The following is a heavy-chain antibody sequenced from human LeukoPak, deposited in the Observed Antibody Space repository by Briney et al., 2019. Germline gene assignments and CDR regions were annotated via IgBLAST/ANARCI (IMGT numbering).Heavy chain of an antibody. CDR1: GFTFSSYA. Sequence: GGSLRLSCAASGFTFSSYAMSWVRQAPGKGLEWVSAISGSGGSTYYADSVKGRFTISRDNSKNTLYLQMNSLRAEDTAVYYCAKADRKYYYDSSGYYYYFDYWGQGTLVTVSS. CDR2: ISGSGGST. J-gene: IGHJ4*02. V-gene: IGHV3-23*01. D-gene: IGHD3-22*01. CDR3: AKADRKYYYDSSGYYYYFDY.